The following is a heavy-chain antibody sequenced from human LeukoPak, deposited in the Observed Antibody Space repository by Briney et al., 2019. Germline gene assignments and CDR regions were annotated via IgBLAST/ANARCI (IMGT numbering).Heavy chain of an antibody. V-gene: IGHV4-38-2*02. D-gene: IGHD5-24*01. CDR2: IYHSGST. Sequence: SETLSLTCTVPGYSISSGYYWGWIRHPPGKGLEWIGSIYHSGSTYYNPSLKSRVTISVDTSKNQFSLKLSSVTAADTAVYYCARGSWAVEMAKIDYWGQGTLVTVSS. CDR3: ARGSWAVEMAKIDY. J-gene: IGHJ4*02. CDR1: GYSISSGYY.